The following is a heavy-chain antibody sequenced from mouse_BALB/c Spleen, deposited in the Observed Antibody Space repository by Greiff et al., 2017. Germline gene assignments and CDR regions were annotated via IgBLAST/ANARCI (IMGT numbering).Heavy chain of an antibody. Sequence: VQLQQSGAELVKPGASVKLSCTASGFNIKDTYMHWVKQRPEQGLEWIGRIDPANGNTKYDPKFQGKATITADTSSNTAYLQLSSLTSEDTAVYYCSRSYDVLRGAIDYWGQGTSVTVSS. CDR2: IDPANGNT. CDR1: GFNIKDTY. V-gene: IGHV14-3*02. D-gene: IGHD2-3*01. CDR3: SRSYDVLRGAIDY. J-gene: IGHJ4*01.